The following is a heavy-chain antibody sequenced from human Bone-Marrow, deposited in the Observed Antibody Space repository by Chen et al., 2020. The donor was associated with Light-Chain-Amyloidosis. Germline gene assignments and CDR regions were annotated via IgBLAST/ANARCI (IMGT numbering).Heavy chain of an antibody. V-gene: IGHV5-51*01. Sequence: EVQLEQSGPEVKKPGESLKISCKGSGYTFPNYWFGWVRQMPGKGLEWMGVIYPDDSDARYSPSFEGQVTISADKSITTAYLQWRSLKASDTAMYYCARRRDGYNFDYWGQGTLVNVSS. CDR2: IYPDDSDA. CDR3: ARRRDGYNFDY. J-gene: IGHJ4*02. D-gene: IGHD5-12*01. CDR1: GYTFPNYW.